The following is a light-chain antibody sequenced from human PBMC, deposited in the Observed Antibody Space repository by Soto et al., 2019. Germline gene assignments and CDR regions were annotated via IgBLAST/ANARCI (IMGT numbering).Light chain of an antibody. CDR3: SSYTNSSTWV. CDR1: SNDVGIYNY. CDR2: EVT. Sequence: QSALTQPASVSGSPGQSITISCTGTSNDVGIYNYVSWYQQHPGKAPKLMIYEVTNRPSGVSDRFSGSKSDNTASLTISGLQAEDGADYYCSSYTNSSTWVFGGGTKLTVL. V-gene: IGLV2-14*01. J-gene: IGLJ3*02.